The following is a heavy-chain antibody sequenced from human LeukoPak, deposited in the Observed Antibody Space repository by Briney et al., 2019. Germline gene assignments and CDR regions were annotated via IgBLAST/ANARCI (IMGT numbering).Heavy chain of an antibody. CDR2: ISGSGGST. J-gene: IGHJ4*02. V-gene: IGHV3-23*01. CDR3: AKAPVTTCSGAYCYPFDY. CDR1: GFTFSSYG. Sequence: GGSLRLSCAASGFTFSSYGMSWVRQAPGKGLEWVSAISGSGGSTYYADSVKGRFTISRDNSKNTLYLQLNSLRAEDAAVYYCAKAPVTTCSGAYCYPFDYWGQGTLVTVSS. D-gene: IGHD2-15*01.